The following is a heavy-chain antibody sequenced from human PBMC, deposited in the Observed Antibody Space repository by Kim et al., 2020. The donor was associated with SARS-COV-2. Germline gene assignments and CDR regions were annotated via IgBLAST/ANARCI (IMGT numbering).Heavy chain of an antibody. J-gene: IGHJ6*02. D-gene: IGHD6-19*01. Sequence: SLKSRVTISVDTSKNQFSLKLSSVTAADTAVYYCAAGKSSGWGYYYGMDVWGQGTTVTVSS. CDR3: AAGKSSGWGYYYGMDV. V-gene: IGHV4-39*01.